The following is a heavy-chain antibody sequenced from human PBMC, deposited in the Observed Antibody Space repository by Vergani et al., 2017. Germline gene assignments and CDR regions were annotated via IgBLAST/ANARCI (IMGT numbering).Heavy chain of an antibody. V-gene: IGHV1-69*04. J-gene: IGHJ4*02. D-gene: IGHD1-26*01. CDR3: ARDFLDSGSYFDY. CDR1: GGTFSSYA. Sequence: QVQLVQSGAEVKKPGASVKFSCKASGGTFSSYAISWVRQAHGQGLEWMGRIIPILGIANYAQKFQGRVTITADKSTSTAYMELSILRSEDTAVYYCARDFLDSGSYFDYWGQGTLVTVSA. CDR2: IIPILGIA.